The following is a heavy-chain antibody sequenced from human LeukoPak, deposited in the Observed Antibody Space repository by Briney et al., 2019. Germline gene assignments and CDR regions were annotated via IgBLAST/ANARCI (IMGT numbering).Heavy chain of an antibody. Sequence: ASVKVSCKASGYTFTSYYMHWVRQAPGQGLEWMGWINPNSGGTNYAQKFQGRVTMTRDTSISTAYMELSRLRSDDTAVYYCARDSVLRYFDWFIYYYYYMDVWGKGTTVTISS. CDR2: INPNSGGT. D-gene: IGHD3-9*01. V-gene: IGHV1-2*02. CDR3: ARDSVLRYFDWFIYYYYYMDV. CDR1: GYTFTSYY. J-gene: IGHJ6*03.